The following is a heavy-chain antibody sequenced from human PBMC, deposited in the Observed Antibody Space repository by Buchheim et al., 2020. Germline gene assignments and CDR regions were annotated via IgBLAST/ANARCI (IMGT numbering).Heavy chain of an antibody. CDR2: ISYDGSNK. CDR3: AKSSKAYYDFWSGPDY. J-gene: IGHJ4*02. CDR1: GFTFSSYG. D-gene: IGHD3-3*01. V-gene: IGHV3-30*18. Sequence: QVQLVESGGGVVQPGRSLRLSCAASGFTFSSYGMHWVRQAPGKGLEWVAVISYDGSNKYYADSVRGRFTIPRDNSKNTLYLQMNSLRAEDTAVYYCAKSSKAYYDFWSGPDYWGQGTL.